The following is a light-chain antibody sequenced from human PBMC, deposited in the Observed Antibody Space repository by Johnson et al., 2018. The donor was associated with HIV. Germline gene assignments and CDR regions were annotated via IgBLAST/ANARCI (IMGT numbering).Light chain of an antibody. J-gene: IGLJ1*01. Sequence: QSVLTQPPSVSAAPGQKVTISCSGSSSDMGNYAVSWYQQLPGTAPKLLIYKNNKRPSGIPDRFSGSKSGTSATMGITGLKTGDEADYYCVTWDSSLSAYVFGTGTKVTVL. CDR2: KNN. V-gene: IGLV1-51*02. CDR3: VTWDSSLSAYV. CDR1: SSDMGNYA.